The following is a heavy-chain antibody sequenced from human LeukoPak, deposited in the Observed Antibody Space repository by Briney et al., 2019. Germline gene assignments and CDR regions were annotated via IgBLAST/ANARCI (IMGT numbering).Heavy chain of an antibody. CDR3: AREGQRLDYGMDV. Sequence: GGSLRLSCAASGFTFSSYSMNWVRQAPGKGLEWVSTITSSSSSIYYADSVRGRSTISRDNAKNLVYLQMNSLRVEDTAVYYCAREGQRLDYGMDVWGKGTTVTVSS. CDR2: ITSSSSSI. J-gene: IGHJ6*04. CDR1: GFTFSSYS. V-gene: IGHV3-21*01. D-gene: IGHD6-25*01.